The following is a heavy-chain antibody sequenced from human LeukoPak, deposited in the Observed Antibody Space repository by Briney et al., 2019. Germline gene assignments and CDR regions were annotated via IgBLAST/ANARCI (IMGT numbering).Heavy chain of an antibody. Sequence: PSETLSLTCAVYGGSFSGYYWSWIRQPPGKGMEWIGEINHSGRTNYNPSLKSRVTISVDTSKNQFSLKLSSVTAADTAVYYCARAVLGYCSGGSCYSGGYFDYWGQGTLVTVSS. J-gene: IGHJ4*02. CDR2: INHSGRT. V-gene: IGHV4-34*01. D-gene: IGHD2-15*01. CDR3: ARAVLGYCSGGSCYSGGYFDY. CDR1: GGSFSGYY.